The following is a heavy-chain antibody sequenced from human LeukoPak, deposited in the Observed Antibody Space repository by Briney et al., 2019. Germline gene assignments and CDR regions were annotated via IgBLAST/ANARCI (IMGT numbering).Heavy chain of an antibody. CDR2: IYYSGST. CDR3: ARPQSSTSSYYYMDV. J-gene: IGHJ6*03. Sequence: SGTLSLTCAVSGGSISSSNWWSWVRQPPGKGLEWIGEIYYSGSTNYNPSLKSRVTISVDKSKNQFSLKLSSVTAADTAVYYCARPQSSTSSYYYMDVWGKGTTVTVSS. D-gene: IGHD2-2*01. V-gene: IGHV4-4*02. CDR1: GGSISSSNW.